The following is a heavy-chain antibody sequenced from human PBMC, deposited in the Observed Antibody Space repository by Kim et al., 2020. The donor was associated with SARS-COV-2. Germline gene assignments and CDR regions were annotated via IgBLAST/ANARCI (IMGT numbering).Heavy chain of an antibody. Sequence: GGSLRLSCAASGFSFSTSAMSWVRQAPGKGLELVASLRQDGSQTSYGDSVRGRFTISRDNAKNSLSLQMNSLTGEDTAVYYCSRCCGLDYWGQGAQVTVSS. D-gene: IGHD6-25*01. J-gene: IGHJ4*02. V-gene: IGHV3-7*03. CDR2: LRQDGSQT. CDR1: GFSFSTSA. CDR3: SRCCGLDY.